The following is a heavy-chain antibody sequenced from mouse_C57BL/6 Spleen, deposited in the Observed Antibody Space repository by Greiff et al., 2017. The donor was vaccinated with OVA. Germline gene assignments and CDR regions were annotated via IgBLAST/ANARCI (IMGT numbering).Heavy chain of an antibody. V-gene: IGHV1-52*01. CDR1: GYTFTSYW. Sequence: QVQLQQPGAELVRPGSSVKLSCKASGYTFTSYWMHWVKQRPIQGLEWIGNIDPSDSETHYNQKFKDKATLTVDKSSSTAYMPLSSLTSEDSAVDYCAREGVYDYDVLFAYWGQETLVTVSA. D-gene: IGHD2-4*01. CDR2: IDPSDSET. CDR3: AREGVYDYDVLFAY. J-gene: IGHJ3*01.